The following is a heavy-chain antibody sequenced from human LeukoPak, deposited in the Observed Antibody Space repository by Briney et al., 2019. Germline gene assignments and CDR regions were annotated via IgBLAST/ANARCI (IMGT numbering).Heavy chain of an antibody. CDR1: GYSFTSYW. Sequence: GESLKISCKDSGYSFTSYWIGWVRQMPGKGLEWMGIIYPGDSDTRYSPSFQGQVTISADKSISTAYLQWSSLKASDTAMYYCARLKVAVAEGDWFDPWGQGTLVTVSS. V-gene: IGHV5-51*01. CDR2: IYPGDSDT. CDR3: ARLKVAVAEGDWFDP. D-gene: IGHD6-19*01. J-gene: IGHJ5*02.